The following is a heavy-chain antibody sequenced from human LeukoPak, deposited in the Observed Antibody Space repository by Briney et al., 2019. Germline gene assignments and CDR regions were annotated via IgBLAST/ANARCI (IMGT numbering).Heavy chain of an antibody. CDR3: TRMTTGHDY. V-gene: IGHV4-34*01. D-gene: IGHD4-17*01. J-gene: IGHJ4*02. CDR2: INHSGYT. CDR1: GVSFNDYY. Sequence: SETLSLTCAVSGVSFNDYYWSLVRQTPGKGLEWIGEINHSGYTNDSPSLKSRVTLSIDTSRKQFSLNLRSVTVADTGIYYCTRMTTGHDYWGQGTLVTVSS.